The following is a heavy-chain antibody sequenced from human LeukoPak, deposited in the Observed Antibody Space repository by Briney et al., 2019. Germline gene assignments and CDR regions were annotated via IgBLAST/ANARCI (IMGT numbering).Heavy chain of an antibody. CDR2: ISNSGST. V-gene: IGHV4-59*11. Sequence: SETLSLTCTVSGGSISSHSWTWIRQSPVKGLEWIGDISNSGSTSYNPSLKSRVTISIDTSKNQFSLKLSSVTAADTAVYYCGRDALVGYFSYYYMDVWGKGTTVTVSS. J-gene: IGHJ6*03. D-gene: IGHD2-15*01. CDR3: GRDALVGYFSYYYMDV. CDR1: GGSISSHS.